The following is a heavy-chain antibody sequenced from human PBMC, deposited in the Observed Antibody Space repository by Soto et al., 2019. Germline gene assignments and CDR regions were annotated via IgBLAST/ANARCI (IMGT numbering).Heavy chain of an antibody. D-gene: IGHD1-1*01. CDR2: IYYSGST. Sequence: SETLSLTCTVSGGSISSSSYYWGWIRQPPGKGLEWIGSIYYSGSTYYNPSLKSRVTISVDTSKNQFSLKLSSVTAADTAVYYCARHTGTTGTTRGAAGFDYWGQGTLVTVSS. CDR1: GGSISSSSYY. V-gene: IGHV4-39*01. CDR3: ARHTGTTGTTRGAAGFDY. J-gene: IGHJ4*02.